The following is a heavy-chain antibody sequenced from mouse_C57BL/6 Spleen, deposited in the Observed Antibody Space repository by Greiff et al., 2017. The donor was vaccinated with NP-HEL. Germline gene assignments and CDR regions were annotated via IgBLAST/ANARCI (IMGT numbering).Heavy chain of an antibody. Sequence: VQLQQSGAELVRPGASVKLSCTASGFNIKDDYMHWVKQRPEQGLEWIGVIDPENGDTEYASKFQGKATITADTSSNTAYLQLSSLTSEDTAVYYCTGWLDYAMDDWGQGTSVTVSS. CDR2: IDPENGDT. CDR1: GFNIKDDY. D-gene: IGHD1-1*02. J-gene: IGHJ4*01. V-gene: IGHV14-4*01. CDR3: TGWLDYAMDD.